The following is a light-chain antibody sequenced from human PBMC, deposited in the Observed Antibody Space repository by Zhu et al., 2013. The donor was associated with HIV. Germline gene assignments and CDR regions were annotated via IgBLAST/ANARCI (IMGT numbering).Light chain of an antibody. CDR3: HQCDNAPLAT. J-gene: IGKJ4*01. Sequence: ILLTQFPGTLSLSPGDRATLSCRASRSMSRNFLAWYQKKPGQAPRILFNGASERAGGVPDRFSGSGSGTEYTLTISRLEPEDFAVYYCHQCDNAPLATFGGGTRVEIK. CDR2: GAS. CDR1: RSMSRNF. V-gene: IGKV3-20*01.